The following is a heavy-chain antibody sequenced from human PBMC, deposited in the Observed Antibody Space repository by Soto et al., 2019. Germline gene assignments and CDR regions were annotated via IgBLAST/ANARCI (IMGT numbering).Heavy chain of an antibody. CDR2: MNPNSGNT. J-gene: IGHJ6*02. Sequence: QVQLVQSGAEVKKPGASVKVSCKASGYTFTSYDINWVRQATGQGLEWMGWMNPNSGNTGYAQKFQGRVTMTRNTPIRTAYMELSNLRSEYTAVYYCESLGDTPGGMDVWGQGTTVTVSS. D-gene: IGHD3-16*01. CDR1: GYTFTSYD. CDR3: ESLGDTPGGMDV. V-gene: IGHV1-8*01.